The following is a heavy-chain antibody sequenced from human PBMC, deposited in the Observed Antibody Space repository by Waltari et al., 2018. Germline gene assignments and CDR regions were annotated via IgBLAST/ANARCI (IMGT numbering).Heavy chain of an antibody. Sequence: EVQLVETGGGPIQPGGSLRLSCAVSGLTLRSHNLGWFRQAPGKGLEWVSIVYAAGKTIYADSVEGRFTISKDNSKSMVYLQLNSLRAEDTAVYFCARSRVWNLGVGAFDIWGQGTLVTVSS. CDR2: VYAAGKT. CDR1: GLTLRSHN. J-gene: IGHJ3*02. CDR3: ARSRVWNLGVGAFDI. D-gene: IGHD1-1*01. V-gene: IGHV3-53*02.